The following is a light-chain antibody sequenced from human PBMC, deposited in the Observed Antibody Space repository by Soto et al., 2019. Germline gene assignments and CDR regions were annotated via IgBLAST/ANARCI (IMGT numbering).Light chain of an antibody. J-gene: IGKJ5*01. CDR3: QQSYSNPIT. Sequence: DIQMTQSPSTLSASVGDRVTIICRASQSISSYLNWYQQKPGKAPKILIYAASSLQSGVPSRFSGSGSGTDFTLTISSLQPEDFETYYCQQSYSNPITFGQGTRLEIK. CDR1: QSISSY. V-gene: IGKV1-39*01. CDR2: AAS.